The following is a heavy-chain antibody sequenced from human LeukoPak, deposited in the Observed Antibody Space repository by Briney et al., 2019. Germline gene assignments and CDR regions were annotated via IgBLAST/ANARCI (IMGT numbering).Heavy chain of an antibody. CDR2: ISWNSGSI. CDR1: GFTFDDYA. Sequence: GGSLRLSCAASGFTFDDYAMHWVRQAPGKGLEWVSGISWNSGSIGYADSVKGRFTISRDNAKNSLYLQMNSLRAEDTAVYYCAKDYYDSSGYYYPTWGQGTLVTVSS. CDR3: AKDYYDSSGYYYPT. J-gene: IGHJ5*02. D-gene: IGHD3-22*01. V-gene: IGHV3-9*01.